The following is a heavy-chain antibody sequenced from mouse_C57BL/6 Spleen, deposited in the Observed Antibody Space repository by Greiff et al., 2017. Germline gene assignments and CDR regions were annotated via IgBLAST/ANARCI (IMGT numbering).Heavy chain of an antibody. J-gene: IGHJ3*01. CDR3: ARSEGLSESYYDWFAY. D-gene: IGHD1-1*01. V-gene: IGHV1-53*01. CDR2: INPSNGGT. Sequence: QVQLQQPGTELVKPGASVKLSCKASGYTFTSYWMHWVKQRPGQGLEWIGNINPSNGGTNSNQKFKSKATLTVDTSSSTAYMQLSSLTSQDTAVYDCARSEGLSESYYDWFAYWGQGTLVTVAA. CDR1: GYTFTSYW.